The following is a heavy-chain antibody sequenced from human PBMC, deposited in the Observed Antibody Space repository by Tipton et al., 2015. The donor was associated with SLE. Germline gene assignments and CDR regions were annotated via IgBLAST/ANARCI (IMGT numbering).Heavy chain of an antibody. CDR3: ARHDGQWDAFDI. J-gene: IGHJ3*02. CDR2: IHLSGST. D-gene: IGHD6-19*01. CDR1: GGSIGSAGFY. Sequence: TLSLTCSVSGGSIGSAGFYWTWIRQHPVKGLEWIGYIHLSGSTLYTPSLKSRLTISLDTSKNQFSLNLSSVTAADTAVYYCARHDGQWDAFDIWGQGTMVTVSS. V-gene: IGHV4-31*03.